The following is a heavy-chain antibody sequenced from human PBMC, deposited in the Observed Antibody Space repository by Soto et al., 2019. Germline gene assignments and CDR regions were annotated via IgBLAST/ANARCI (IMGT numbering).Heavy chain of an antibody. CDR1: GYTFTGCY. D-gene: IGHD6-13*01. CDR3: AILWGIAAAGSIDY. J-gene: IGHJ4*02. Sequence: ASVKVSCKASGYTFTGCYMHWVRQAPGQGLEWMGWINPNSGGTNYAQKFQGRVTMTRDTSISTAYMELSRLRSDDTAVYYCAILWGIAAAGSIDYWGQGTLVTVSS. CDR2: INPNSGGT. V-gene: IGHV1-2*02.